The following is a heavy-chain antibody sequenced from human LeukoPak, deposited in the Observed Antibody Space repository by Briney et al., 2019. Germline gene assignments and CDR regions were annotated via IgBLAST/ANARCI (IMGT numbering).Heavy chain of an antibody. V-gene: IGHV3-74*01. D-gene: IGHD6-19*01. Sequence: GGSLRLSCAASGFTFSNYWMHWVRHGPGEGLVWVSRINSDGSSTNYADSVEGRFTISRDNAKNTLYLQMNSLRVEDTAVYYCARDRAVAAHFDYWGQGTLVTVSS. CDR2: INSDGSST. CDR3: ARDRAVAAHFDY. CDR1: GFTFSNYW. J-gene: IGHJ4*02.